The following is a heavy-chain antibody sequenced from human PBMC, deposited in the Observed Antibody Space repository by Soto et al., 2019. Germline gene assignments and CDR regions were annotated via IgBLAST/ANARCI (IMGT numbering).Heavy chain of an antibody. D-gene: IGHD3-9*01. CDR3: ARSRDYDILTGYSYGMDV. Sequence: SETLSLTCVVSGGSINRGDFFWNWIRQHPERGLEWIGYIYNRGGTFYNPSLENRLTISMDNSKNLCSLQLTSMTAADTAVYYCARSRDYDILTGYSYGMDVWGQGATVTVSS. CDR2: IYNRGGT. CDR1: GGSINRGDFF. J-gene: IGHJ6*02. V-gene: IGHV4-31*11.